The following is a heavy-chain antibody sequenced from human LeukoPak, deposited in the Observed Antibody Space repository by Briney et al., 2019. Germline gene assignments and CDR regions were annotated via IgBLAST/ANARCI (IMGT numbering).Heavy chain of an antibody. V-gene: IGHV4-59*08. J-gene: IGHJ4*02. D-gene: IGHD4-17*01. CDR1: GGSISSYY. Sequence: SETLSLTCTVSGGSISSYYWSWIRQPPGKGPDWIGYIYYSGSTNYNPSLKSRVTISVDTSKNQFSLKLRSVTAADTAVYYCARHRATVTKTLDYWGQGTLVTV. CDR3: ARHRATVTKTLDY. CDR2: IYYSGST.